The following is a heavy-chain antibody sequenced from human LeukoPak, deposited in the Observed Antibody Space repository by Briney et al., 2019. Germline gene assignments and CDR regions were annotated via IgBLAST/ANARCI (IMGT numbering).Heavy chain of an antibody. CDR2: ISAYNGNT. J-gene: IGHJ4*02. Sequence: ASVKVSCKASGYTFTSYGISWVRQAPGQGLEWMGWISAYNGNTNYAQKLQGRVTMTTDTSTSTAYMELRSLRSDDTAVYYRASCSGGSCYRGVDYWGQGTLVTVSS. V-gene: IGHV1-18*01. CDR3: ASCSGGSCYRGVDY. D-gene: IGHD2-15*01. CDR1: GYTFTSYG.